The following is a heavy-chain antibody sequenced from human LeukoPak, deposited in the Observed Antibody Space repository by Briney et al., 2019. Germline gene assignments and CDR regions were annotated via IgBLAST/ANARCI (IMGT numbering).Heavy chain of an antibody. CDR1: GFTFSSYA. V-gene: IGHV3-23*01. J-gene: IGHJ4*02. D-gene: IGHD3-22*01. CDR2: ISGSGGST. Sequence: GGSLRLSCAASGFTFSSYAMSWVRQAPGKGLEWVSAISGSGGSTYYADSVKDRFTISRDNSKNTLYLQMNSLRAEDTAVYYCAKGVESYDSSGLFDYWGQGTLATVSS. CDR3: AKGVESYDSSGLFDY.